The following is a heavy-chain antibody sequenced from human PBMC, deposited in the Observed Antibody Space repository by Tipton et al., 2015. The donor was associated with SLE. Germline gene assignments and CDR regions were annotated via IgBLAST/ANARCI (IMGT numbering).Heavy chain of an antibody. CDR1: SFSISSGSY. CDR2: INHSGSA. V-gene: IGHV4-38-2*01. D-gene: IGHD5-18*01. Sequence: TLSLTCDVSSFSISSGSYWGWIRQPPGKGLEWVGNINHSGSAFYNPSLKSRVTMSVDTSNNQVSLKLRSLTAADTAVYYCASASGYSYGLLFQVDVWDKGTTVTVSS. CDR3: ASASGYSYGLLFQVDV. J-gene: IGHJ6*04.